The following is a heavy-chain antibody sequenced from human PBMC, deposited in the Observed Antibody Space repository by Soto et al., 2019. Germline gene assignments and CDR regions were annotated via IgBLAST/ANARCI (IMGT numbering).Heavy chain of an antibody. CDR1: GFTFSSYA. CDR2: ISGSGGST. J-gene: IGHJ6*02. V-gene: IGHV3-23*01. Sequence: GGSLRLSCAASGFTFSSYAMSWVRQAPGKRLEWVSAISGSGGSTYYADSVKGRFTISRDNSKNTLYLQMNSLRAEDTAVYYCAKDHYGSGSYYVGYYYYYGMDVWGQGTTVTVSS. D-gene: IGHD3-10*01. CDR3: AKDHYGSGSYYVGYYYYYGMDV.